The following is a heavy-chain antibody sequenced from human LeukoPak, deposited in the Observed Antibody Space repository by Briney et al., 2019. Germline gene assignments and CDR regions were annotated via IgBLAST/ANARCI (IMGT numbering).Heavy chain of an antibody. CDR3: ARGSGYDSPNWFDP. Sequence: PSETLPLTCAVYGGSFSGYYWSWIRQPPGKGLEWIGEINHSGSTNYNPSLKSRVTISVDTSKNQFSLKLSSVTAADTAVYYCARGSGYDSPNWFDPWGQGTLVTVSS. CDR2: INHSGST. D-gene: IGHD5-12*01. V-gene: IGHV4-34*01. J-gene: IGHJ5*02. CDR1: GGSFSGYY.